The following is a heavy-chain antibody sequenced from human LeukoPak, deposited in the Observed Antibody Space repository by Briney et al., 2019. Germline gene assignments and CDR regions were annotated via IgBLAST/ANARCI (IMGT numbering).Heavy chain of an antibody. CDR1: GFTVSSNY. D-gene: IGHD2-2*01. Sequence: GGSLRLSCAASGFTVSSNYMSWVRQAPGKGLEWVSVIYSGGSTYYADSVKGRFTISRDNSKNTLYLQMNSLRAEDTAVYYCAREDCSSTSCSFNWFDPWGQGTLVTVSS. J-gene: IGHJ5*02. CDR3: AREDCSSTSCSFNWFDP. V-gene: IGHV3-53*01. CDR2: IYSGGST.